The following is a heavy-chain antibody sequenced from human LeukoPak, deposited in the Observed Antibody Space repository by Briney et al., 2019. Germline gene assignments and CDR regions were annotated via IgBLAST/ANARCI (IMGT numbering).Heavy chain of an antibody. V-gene: IGHV1-8*01. Sequence: ASVEVSCKASGYTFTSYDINWVRQATGQGLEWMGWMNPNSGNTGYAQKFQGRVTMTRDTSISTAYMELSSLRSEDTAVYYCARGFRGYYDILTGYSPYFDYWGQGTLVTVSS. J-gene: IGHJ4*02. CDR3: ARGFRGYYDILTGYSPYFDY. CDR2: MNPNSGNT. CDR1: GYTFTSYD. D-gene: IGHD3-9*01.